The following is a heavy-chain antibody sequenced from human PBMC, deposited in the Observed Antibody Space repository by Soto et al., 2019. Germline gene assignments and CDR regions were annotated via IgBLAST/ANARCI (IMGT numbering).Heavy chain of an antibody. J-gene: IGHJ6*02. CDR3: ARDPNYYDSSGYPYGMDV. CDR2: ISSSSSYI. Sequence: GGSLRLSCAASGFTFSSYSMNWVRQAPGKGLEWVSSISSSSSYIYYADSVKGRFTISRDNAKNSLYLQMNSLRAEDTAVYYCARDPNYYDSSGYPYGMDVWGQGTTVTVSS. D-gene: IGHD3-22*01. CDR1: GFTFSSYS. V-gene: IGHV3-21*01.